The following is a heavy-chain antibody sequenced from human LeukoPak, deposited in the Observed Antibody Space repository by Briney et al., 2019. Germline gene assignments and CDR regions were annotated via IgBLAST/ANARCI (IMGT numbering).Heavy chain of an antibody. D-gene: IGHD3-3*01. CDR1: GGSISSGDYY. CDR3: ARGWTIFGHSCYMDV. CDR2: MYYSGST. J-gene: IGHJ6*03. Sequence: PSQTLSLTCTVSGGSISSGDYYWSWIRQPPGKGLEWIAYMYYSGSTYYNPSLKSRVTMSADTSKNQLSLKLSSVTAADTAVYYCARGWTIFGHSCYMDVWGKGTTVTVSS. V-gene: IGHV4-30-4*01.